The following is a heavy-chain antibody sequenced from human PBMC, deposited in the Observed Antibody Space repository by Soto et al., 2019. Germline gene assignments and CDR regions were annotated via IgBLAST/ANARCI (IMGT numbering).Heavy chain of an antibody. CDR2: IYSGGST. D-gene: IGHD2-15*01. J-gene: IGHJ4*02. CDR1: GFTVSSNY. V-gene: IGHV3-53*04. CDR3: ARGGGYCSGGSCETAFDY. Sequence: EVQLLESGGGLVQPGGSLRLSCAASGFTVSSNYMSWVRQAPGKGLEWVSVIYSGGSTYYADSVKGRFTISRHNSKNTLYRQMNSLRAEDTAVYYCARGGGYCSGGSCETAFDYWGQGTLVTVSS.